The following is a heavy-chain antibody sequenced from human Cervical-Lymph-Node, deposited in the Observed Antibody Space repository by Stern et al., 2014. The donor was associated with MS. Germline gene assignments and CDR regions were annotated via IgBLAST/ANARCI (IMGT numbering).Heavy chain of an antibody. Sequence: QVQLVQSGAEVKKPGASVKVSCKASGYTFTSYAMHWVRQAPGQRLEWMGWINAGNGNTKYSQKFQGRVTITRDTSASTAYMELSSLRSEDTAVYYCARAAGGRFSLGLVFDYWGKGTLVTVSS. J-gene: IGHJ4*02. CDR2: INAGNGNT. D-gene: IGHD3-16*01. CDR1: GYTFTSYA. CDR3: ARAAGGRFSLGLVFDY. V-gene: IGHV1-3*01.